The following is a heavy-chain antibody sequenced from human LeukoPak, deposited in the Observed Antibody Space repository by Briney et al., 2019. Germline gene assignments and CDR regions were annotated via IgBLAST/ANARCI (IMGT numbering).Heavy chain of an antibody. V-gene: IGHV3-21*04. J-gene: IGHJ4*02. CDR2: ITSSSSFI. CDR3: ARLYLPATRFDY. CDR1: GFTFSSYT. Sequence: GGSLRLSCAASGFTFSSYTMNWVRQAPGKGLEWVSSITSSSSFIYYADSLKGRFTISRDNAKNSLYLQMNSLRAEDTAVYYCARLYLPATRFDYWGQGTLVTVSS. D-gene: IGHD5-24*01.